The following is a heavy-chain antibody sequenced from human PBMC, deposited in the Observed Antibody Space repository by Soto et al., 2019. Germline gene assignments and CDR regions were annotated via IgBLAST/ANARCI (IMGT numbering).Heavy chain of an antibody. J-gene: IGHJ5*02. CDR3: AGPHDRAGLGT. CDR1: ENTFSTYL. D-gene: IGHD1-1*01. V-gene: IGHV1-3*01. Sequence: ASVKVSCKASENTFSTYLVHWVRQVHGQGLEWMGWHNGYNGQTEYSQKLQGRVTITRDTSAKTAYLELRSLTSEDTAVYYCAGPHDRAGLGTWGQGTLVTVSS. CDR2: HNGYNGQT.